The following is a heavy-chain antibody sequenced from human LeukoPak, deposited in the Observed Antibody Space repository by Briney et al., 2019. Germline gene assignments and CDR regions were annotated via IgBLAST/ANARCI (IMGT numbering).Heavy chain of an antibody. J-gene: IGHJ3*02. CDR1: GGSISSGDYY. CDR2: IYYSGST. V-gene: IGHV4-30-4*08. D-gene: IGHD3-22*01. CDR3: ARAIYYDSSGYYSRGAFDI. Sequence: SSETLSLTCTVSGGSISSGDYYWSWIRQPPGKGLEWIGYIYYSGSTYYNPSLKSRVTISVDTSKNQFSLKLSSVTAADTAVYYCARAIYYDSSGYYSRGAFDIWGQGTMVTVSS.